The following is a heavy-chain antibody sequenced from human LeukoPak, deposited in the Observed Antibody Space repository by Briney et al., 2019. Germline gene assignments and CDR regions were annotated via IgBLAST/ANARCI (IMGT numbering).Heavy chain of an antibody. J-gene: IGHJ6*02. CDR1: GFTFSTFS. CDR3: ACTGIGFGMDV. Sequence: PGGSLRLSCAASGFTFSTFSMNWVRQAPGKGLEWVSFISSSSIYMYYADSVKGRFTISRDNAKNSLYLQMHSLRAEDTAVYYCACTGIGFGMDVWGLGTTVTVSS. V-gene: IGHV3-21*06. D-gene: IGHD3-10*02. CDR2: ISSSSIYM.